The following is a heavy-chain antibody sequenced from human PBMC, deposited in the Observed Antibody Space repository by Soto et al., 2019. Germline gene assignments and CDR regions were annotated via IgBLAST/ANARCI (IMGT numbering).Heavy chain of an antibody. CDR1: GLTFSRYA. CDR3: AAELGNIGYDGQDY. CDR2: IIYDGSNK. Sequence: QVQLVESGGGVVQPGRSLRLSCAASGLTFSRYAMHWVRQAPGKGLEWVAVIIYDGSNKHYADSVQGRFTISRDNSKNTLYLQMNSLRAEDTAVYYCAAELGNIGYDGQDYWGQGTLVTVSS. J-gene: IGHJ4*02. D-gene: IGHD5-12*01. V-gene: IGHV3-30*04.